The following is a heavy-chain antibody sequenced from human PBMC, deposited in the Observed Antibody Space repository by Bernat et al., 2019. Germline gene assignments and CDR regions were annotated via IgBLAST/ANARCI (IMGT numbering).Heavy chain of an antibody. Sequence: QVQLVESGGGVVQPGRSLRLSCAASGFTFSSFALPWVRPAPGKGLAWVAVVSFDGSNKSYTDSVKGGITRTRDNSKNTLYMQMNSLRAQDTAVYDCAREYSSSADAFDIWGQGTMVTVSS. CDR1: GFTFSSFA. V-gene: IGHV3-30-3*01. CDR3: AREYSSSADAFDI. CDR2: VSFDGSNK. D-gene: IGHD6-6*01. J-gene: IGHJ3*02.